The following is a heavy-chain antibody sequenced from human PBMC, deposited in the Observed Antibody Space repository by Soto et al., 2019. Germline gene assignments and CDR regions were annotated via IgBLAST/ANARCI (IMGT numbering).Heavy chain of an antibody. Sequence: QVQLVQSGGDVRKPGASVFISCQASGYTFNRHGIAWVRQAPGQGLEWMGWISCYNGDTLYAQNFQGRVTMTKDTSTXXVVMELRSLTSDDTAMYYCARDPSNTSGDKQFLDSWGQGTLVTVSS. CDR2: ISCYNGDT. D-gene: IGHD2-2*01. V-gene: IGHV1-18*01. J-gene: IGHJ4*02. CDR1: GYTFNRHG. CDR3: ARDPSNTSGDKQFLDS.